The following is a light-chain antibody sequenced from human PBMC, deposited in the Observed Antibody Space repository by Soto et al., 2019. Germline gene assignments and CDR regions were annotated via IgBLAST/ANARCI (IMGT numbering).Light chain of an antibody. J-gene: IGKJ3*01. Sequence: EIVLTQSPGTLSLSPGERANLSCRASQSVSSSFLAWYQQKPGQAPRLLIYGASSRATGIPDRFSGSGSGTDFTLTISRLEPEDFAVYYCQQYSGSPFTFGPGTTVDIK. V-gene: IGKV3-20*01. CDR1: QSVSSSF. CDR3: QQYSGSPFT. CDR2: GAS.